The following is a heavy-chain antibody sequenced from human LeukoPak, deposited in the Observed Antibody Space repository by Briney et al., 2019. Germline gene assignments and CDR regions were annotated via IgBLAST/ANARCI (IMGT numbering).Heavy chain of an antibody. J-gene: IGHJ4*02. CDR3: ARDVDGLIDY. CDR1: GGSFSGYY. D-gene: IGHD2-2*03. CDR2: INHSGST. V-gene: IGHV4-34*01. Sequence: SETLSLTCAVYGGSFSGYYWSWIRQPPGKGLEWIGEINHSGSTNYNPSLKSRVTISIDTSKNQFSLKLTSVTAADAALYSCARDVDGLIDYWGQGTLVTVSS.